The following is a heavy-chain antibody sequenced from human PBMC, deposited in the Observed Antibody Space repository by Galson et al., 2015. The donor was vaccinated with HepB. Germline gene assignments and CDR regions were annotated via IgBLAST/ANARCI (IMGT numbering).Heavy chain of an antibody. CDR1: GFIFGDYA. Sequence: SLRLSCAASGFIFGDYAMHWVRQAPGKGLEWVSGISWNSDNVGYANSVKGRFTVSRDNAKNSLYLQMNSLRSEDTALYYCAKDRLSTVASATDAFDIWGQGTMVTISS. V-gene: IGHV3-9*01. CDR2: ISWNSDNV. CDR3: AKDRLSTVASATDAFDI. D-gene: IGHD1-26*01. J-gene: IGHJ3*02.